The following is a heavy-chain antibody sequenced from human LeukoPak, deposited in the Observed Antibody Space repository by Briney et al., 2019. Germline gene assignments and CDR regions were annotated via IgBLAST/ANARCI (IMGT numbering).Heavy chain of an antibody. Sequence: SETLSLTCAVYGGSFSGYYWSWIRQPPGKGLEWIGEINHSGSTNYNPSLKSRVTISVDTSKNQFSLKLSSVTAADTAVYYCATKYCSSTSCQPYNWFDPWGQGTLVTVSS. V-gene: IGHV4-34*01. CDR3: ATKYCSSTSCQPYNWFDP. J-gene: IGHJ5*02. CDR1: GGSFSGYY. D-gene: IGHD2-2*01. CDR2: INHSGST.